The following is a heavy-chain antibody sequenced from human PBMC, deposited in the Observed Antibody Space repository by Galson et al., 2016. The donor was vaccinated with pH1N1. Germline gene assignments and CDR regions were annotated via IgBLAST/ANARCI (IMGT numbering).Heavy chain of an antibody. J-gene: IGHJ3*02. V-gene: IGHV5-51*03. CDR1: GYRFTNYW. Sequence: QSGAEVKKPGESLKISCKASGYRFTNYWIAWVRQVPGKGLEWVGVVNPGGSTIRYSPPFHGQVTSSSDRSIKTAYLQWISLKASDTATYYCARKYDFGDYRGDAFDIWGQGTMVIVSS. CDR3: ARKYDFGDYRGDAFDI. CDR2: VNPGGSTI. D-gene: IGHD4-17*01.